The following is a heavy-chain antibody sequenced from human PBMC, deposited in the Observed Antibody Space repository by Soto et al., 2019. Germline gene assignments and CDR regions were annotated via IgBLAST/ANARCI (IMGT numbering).Heavy chain of an antibody. CDR2: ISYDGSNK. J-gene: IGHJ4*02. Sequence: GGSLRLSCAASGFTFSSYAMHWVRQAPGKGLEWVAVISYDGSNKYYADSVKGRFTISRDNSKNTLYLQMNSLRAEDTAVYYCARAFHRFGGVIVILGDPFDYWGQGTLVTVSS. CDR3: ARAFHRFGGVIVILGDPFDY. V-gene: IGHV3-30-3*01. CDR1: GFTFSSYA. D-gene: IGHD3-16*02.